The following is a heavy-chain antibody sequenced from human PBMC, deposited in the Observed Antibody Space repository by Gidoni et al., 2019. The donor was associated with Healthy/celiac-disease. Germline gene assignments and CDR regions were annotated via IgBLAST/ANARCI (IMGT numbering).Heavy chain of an antibody. CDR2: ISSSGSTI. CDR3: ARGYCTNGVCLPYYYGMDV. CDR1: GFTFSSYE. Sequence: EVQLVESGGGLVQPGGSLRLSCAASGFTFSSYEMNWVRQAPGKGLEWVSCISSSGSTIYYADSVKGRFTISRDNAKNSLYLQMNSLRAEDTAVYYCARGYCTNGVCLPYYYGMDVWGQGTTVTVSS. V-gene: IGHV3-48*03. J-gene: IGHJ6*02. D-gene: IGHD2-8*01.